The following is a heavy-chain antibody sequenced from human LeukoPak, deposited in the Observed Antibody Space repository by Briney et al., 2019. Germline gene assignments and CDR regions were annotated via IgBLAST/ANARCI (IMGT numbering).Heavy chain of an antibody. J-gene: IGHJ1*01. D-gene: IGHD1-26*01. CDR1: AYTFTGYD. CDR3: ARANPVVRATAAEYFQH. V-gene: IGHV1-2*02. Sequence: ASVKVSCKASAYTFTGYDTHLMRQPPGQGLEWMGWINPNSGGTSYAQKFQGRVTMTRDTSSSKAYMELSRLRSDDTAVYYCARANPVVRATAAEYFQHWGQGTLVTVSS. CDR2: INPNSGGT.